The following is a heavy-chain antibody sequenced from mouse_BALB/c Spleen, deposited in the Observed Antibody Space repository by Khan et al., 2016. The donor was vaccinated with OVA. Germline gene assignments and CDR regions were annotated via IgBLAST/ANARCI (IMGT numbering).Heavy chain of an antibody. D-gene: IGHD6-1*01. CDR3: TADLPRDH. CDR2: IYPSDSYT. CDR1: GYTFTTYW. V-gene: IGHV1-69*02. Sequence: QVQLQQSGAELVRPGASVKLSCKASGYTFTTYWINWVKQRPGQGLEWIGNIYPSDSYTNYNQKFKDKATLTVDKFSSTAYMHLSSPTSEDSAVYYCTADLPRDHGGQGTTLTISS. J-gene: IGHJ2*01.